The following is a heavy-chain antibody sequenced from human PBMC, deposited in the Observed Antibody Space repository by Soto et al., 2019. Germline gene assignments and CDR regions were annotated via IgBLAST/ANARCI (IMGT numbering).Heavy chain of an antibody. Sequence: EVQLVESGGGLVQPGESLRLSCAASEFSVSSNYMSCVRQAQGKGLEWVSVIYASGTTYYADSVRGRFTISRDSSTNTLYRKMNSLRAEDTPVYYCARNPYFFTSVCYYTDYWGKGTMVTVSS. CDR2: IYASGTT. CDR3: ARNPYFFTSVCYYTDY. D-gene: IGHD2-21*02. J-gene: IGHJ4*02. CDR1: EFSVSSNY. V-gene: IGHV3-66*01.